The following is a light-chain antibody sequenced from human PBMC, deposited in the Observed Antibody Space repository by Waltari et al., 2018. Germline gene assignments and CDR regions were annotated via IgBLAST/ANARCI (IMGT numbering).Light chain of an antibody. CDR3: MQALQTPT. CDR1: QSLLHSNGYNY. J-gene: IGKJ2*01. CDR2: FGS. V-gene: IGKV2-28*01. Sequence: DIVMTQSPLSLPVTPGEPASISCRSSQSLLHSNGYNYLDWYLQKPGQSPQLLIYFGSNRAAGFPDRFSGSGSGTDFTLKISSVEAEDVGVYYCMQALQTPTFGQGTKLEIK.